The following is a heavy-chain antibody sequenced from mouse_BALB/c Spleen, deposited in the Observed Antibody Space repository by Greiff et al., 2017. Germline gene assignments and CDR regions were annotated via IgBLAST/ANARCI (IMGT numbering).Heavy chain of an antibody. J-gene: IGHJ3*01. CDR2: ISSGSSTI. V-gene: IGHV5-17*02. CDR3: ARGGYYGSSAAWFAY. Sequence: EVKLVESGGGLVQPGGSRKLSCAASGFTFSSFGMHWVRQAPEKGLEWVAYISSGSSTIYYADTVKGRFTISRDNPKNTLFLQMTSLRSEDTAMYYCARGGYYGSSAAWFAYWGQGTLVTVSA. D-gene: IGHD1-1*01. CDR1: GFTFSSFG.